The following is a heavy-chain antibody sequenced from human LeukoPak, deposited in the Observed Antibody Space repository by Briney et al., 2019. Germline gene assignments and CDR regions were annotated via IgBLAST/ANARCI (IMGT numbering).Heavy chain of an antibody. D-gene: IGHD1-26*01. CDR1: GFTFSSYS. CDR3: ASGSSHTAAQGF. V-gene: IGHV3-21*01. J-gene: IGHJ4*02. CDR2: ISSSSSYI. Sequence: GGSLRLSCAASGFTFSSYSMNWVRQAPGKGLEWVSSISSSSSYIYYADSVKGRFTISRDNAKNSLYLQMNSLRAEDTAVYYCASGSSHTAAQGFWGQGTLVTVSS.